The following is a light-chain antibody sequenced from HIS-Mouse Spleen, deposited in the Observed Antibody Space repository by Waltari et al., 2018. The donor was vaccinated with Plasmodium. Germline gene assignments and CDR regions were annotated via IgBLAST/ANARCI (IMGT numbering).Light chain of an antibody. Sequence: QSALTQPRSVSGSPGQSVTISCTGPSSDVGGYNYVSWYQQHPGKAPKLMIYDVSKRPSGVPDRFSGSKSGNTVSLTISGLQAEDEADYYCCSYAGSYTLVFGGGTKLTVL. CDR2: DVS. V-gene: IGLV2-11*01. J-gene: IGLJ2*01. CDR1: SSDVGGYNY. CDR3: CSYAGSYTLV.